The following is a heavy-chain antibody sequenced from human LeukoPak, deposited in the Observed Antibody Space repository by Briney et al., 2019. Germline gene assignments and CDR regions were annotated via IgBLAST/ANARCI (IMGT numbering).Heavy chain of an antibody. J-gene: IGHJ5*02. CDR1: GGSISSYY. CDR2: IYCSGSI. V-gene: IGHV4-59*01. Sequence: SETLSLTCTVSGGSISSYYWSWIRQPPERGLEWIGYIYCSGSINYHPSLKSRVTISVDTSKNQFSLKLSSVSAADTAVYYCARDYGAVTTYRWGQGTLVTVSS. CDR3: ARDYGAVTTYR. D-gene: IGHD4-11*01.